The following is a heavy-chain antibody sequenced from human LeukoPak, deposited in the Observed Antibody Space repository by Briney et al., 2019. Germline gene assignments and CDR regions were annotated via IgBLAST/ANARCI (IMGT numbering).Heavy chain of an antibody. CDR1: DGPIRSHY. J-gene: IGHJ4*02. Sequence: PSDTLSLTCTVSDGPIRSHYWTWIRQSPVKGLEGIGDISNSGSTKYNPSLQSRVTISIDTSKSQFSLRLSSVTAADTAVYYCARGPRWLQDYFNYWGQGTLVTVSS. D-gene: IGHD5-24*01. CDR3: ARGPRWLQDYFNY. V-gene: IGHV4-59*11. CDR2: ISNSGST.